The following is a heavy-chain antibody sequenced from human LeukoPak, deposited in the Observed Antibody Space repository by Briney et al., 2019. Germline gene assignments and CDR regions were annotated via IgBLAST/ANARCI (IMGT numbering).Heavy chain of an antibody. CDR1: GFTFSSYW. D-gene: IGHD6-6*01. CDR2: IKQDGSEK. J-gene: IGHJ6*03. V-gene: IGHV3-7*01. CDR3: ARGRGSSSPYYYYYMDV. Sequence: GGSLRLSCAASGFTFSSYWMSGVRQAPGRGLEWVANIKQDGSEKYYVDSVKGRFTLSRDNAKNSLYLRMNSLRAEDTAVYYCARGRGSSSPYYYYYMDVWGKGTTVTVSS.